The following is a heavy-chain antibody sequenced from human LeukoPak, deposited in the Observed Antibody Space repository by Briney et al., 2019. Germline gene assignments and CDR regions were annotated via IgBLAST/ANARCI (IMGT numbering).Heavy chain of an antibody. CDR1: GFTFSSYW. V-gene: IGHV3-7*01. CDR3: ARESGSSGMDI. J-gene: IGHJ3*02. D-gene: IGHD1-26*01. CDR2: IEQDGSEK. Sequence: PGGSLRLSCAASGFTFSSYWMYWVRQAPGKGLECVANIEQDGSEKYYVDSVKGRFTISRDNAKNSLFLQMNSLRAEDTAVYYCARESGSSGMDIWGQGTMVTVSS.